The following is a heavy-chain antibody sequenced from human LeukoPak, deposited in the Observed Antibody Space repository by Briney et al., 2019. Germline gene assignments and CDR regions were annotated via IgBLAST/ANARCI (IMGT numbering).Heavy chain of an antibody. CDR3: ARHRESSGYSPFDY. D-gene: IGHD3-22*01. CDR2: ISYSGST. V-gene: IGHV4-39*01. Sequence: SETLSLTCTVSGGSFSSGTYYWGWIRQPPGKGLEWIGSISYSGSTYYIPSLQSRVTISADTSKNQFSLKLSSVTAADTAVYYCARHRESSGYSPFDYWGQGTLVTVSS. J-gene: IGHJ4*02. CDR1: GGSFSSGTYY.